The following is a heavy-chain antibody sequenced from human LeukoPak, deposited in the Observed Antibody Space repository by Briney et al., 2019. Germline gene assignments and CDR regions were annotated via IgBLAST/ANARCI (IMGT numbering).Heavy chain of an antibody. Sequence: SETLSLTCTVSGGSISSYYWSWIRQPPGKGLEWIGYIYYSGSTNYNPSLKSRVTKSVDTSKNQFSLKLSSVTAADTAVYYCASRSGSGGGAWFDPWGQGTLVTVSS. CDR1: GGSISSYY. V-gene: IGHV4-59*01. J-gene: IGHJ5*02. D-gene: IGHD3-10*01. CDR3: ASRSGSGGGAWFDP. CDR2: IYYSGST.